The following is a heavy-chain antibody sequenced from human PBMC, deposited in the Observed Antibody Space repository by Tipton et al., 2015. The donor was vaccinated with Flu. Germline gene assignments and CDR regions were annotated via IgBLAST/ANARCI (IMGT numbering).Heavy chain of an antibody. D-gene: IGHD6-6*01. J-gene: IGHJ4*02. Sequence: QSGPEVKKPGASVKVSCKASGYTFTGYYMHWVRQAPGQGLEWMGWINPNSGGTNYAQKFQGRVTMTRDTSISTAYMELSRLRSDDTAVYYCARKRVVSSSPLDYWGQGTLVTVSS. CDR1: GYTFTGYY. V-gene: IGHV1-2*02. CDR2: INPNSGGT. CDR3: ARKRVVSSSPLDY.